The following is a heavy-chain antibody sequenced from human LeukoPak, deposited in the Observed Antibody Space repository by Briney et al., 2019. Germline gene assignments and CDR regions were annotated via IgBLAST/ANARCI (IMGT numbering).Heavy chain of an antibody. CDR2: INHSGST. Sequence: SETLSLTCAVSGGSFSGYYWSWIRQPPGKGLEWMGEINHSGSTNYNPYLKSRVTISVDTSKNQFSLKLSSVTAADTAVYYCARVVQLWFGLGYYGMDVWGQGTTVTVSS. D-gene: IGHD5-18*01. CDR3: ARVVQLWFGLGYYGMDV. CDR1: GGSFSGYY. V-gene: IGHV4-34*01. J-gene: IGHJ6*02.